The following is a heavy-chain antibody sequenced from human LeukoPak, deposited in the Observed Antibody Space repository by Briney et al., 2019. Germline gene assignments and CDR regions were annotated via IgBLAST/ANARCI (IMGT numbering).Heavy chain of an antibody. D-gene: IGHD3-3*01. CDR3: ARRNDDFWGGYWYYFDY. V-gene: IGHV4-34*01. Sequence: SETLSLTCAVYGGSFSGYYWSWIRQPPGKGLEWIGEINHSGSTNYNPSLKSRVTISVDTSKNQFSLKLSSVTAADTAVYYCARRNDDFWGGYWYYFDYWGQGTLVTVSS. CDR1: GGSFSGYY. CDR2: INHSGST. J-gene: IGHJ4*02.